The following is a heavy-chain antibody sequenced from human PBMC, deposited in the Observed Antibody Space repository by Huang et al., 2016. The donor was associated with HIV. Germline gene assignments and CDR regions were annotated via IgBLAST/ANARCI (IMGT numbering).Heavy chain of an antibody. Sequence: VQLVESGGGVVQPGRSLRLACEASGFSLSTYGLHWVRQGPGKGCEWVAVKSYDGSKKYYAHSVKGRFTISRDTSENKVYLQMNSLRHEDTAVYYCAKDGADEEWDIDYWGQGTLVTVSS. D-gene: IGHD1-26*01. V-gene: IGHV3-30*18. CDR1: GFSLSTYG. CDR3: AKDGADEEWDIDY. J-gene: IGHJ4*02. CDR2: KSYDGSKK.